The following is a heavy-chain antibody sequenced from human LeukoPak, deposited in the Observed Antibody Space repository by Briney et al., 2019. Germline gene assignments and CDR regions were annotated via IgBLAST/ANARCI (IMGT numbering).Heavy chain of an antibody. CDR3: ARATPALGARRGWFDP. CDR1: GGSFSGYY. V-gene: IGHV4-34*01. D-gene: IGHD4/OR15-4a*01. CDR2: INHSGST. Sequence: SETLSLTCAVYGGSFSGYYWSWIRQPPGKGLEWIGVINHSGSTNYNPSLKSRVTISVDTSKNQFSLKLSSVTAADTAVYYCARATPALGARRGWFDPWGQGTLVTVSS. J-gene: IGHJ5*02.